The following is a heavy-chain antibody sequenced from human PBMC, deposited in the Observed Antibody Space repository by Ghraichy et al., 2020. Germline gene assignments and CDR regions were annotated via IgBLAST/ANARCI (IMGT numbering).Heavy chain of an antibody. J-gene: IGHJ4*02. V-gene: IGHV4-39*01. Sequence: SETLSLTCTVSGGSISSSSDCWGWIRQPPGKGLEWIGTICHSGNTYYSPSLKSRVTISVDTSKNQFSLKLSSVTAADTAVYYCARRSRESYSDYWGQGTLVTVSS. CDR3: ARRSRESYSDY. CDR1: GGSISSSSDC. CDR2: ICHSGNT. D-gene: IGHD6-6*01.